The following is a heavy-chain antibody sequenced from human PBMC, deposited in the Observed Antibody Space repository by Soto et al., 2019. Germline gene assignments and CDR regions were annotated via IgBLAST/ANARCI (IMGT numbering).Heavy chain of an antibody. J-gene: IGHJ6*02. D-gene: IGHD3-3*01. V-gene: IGHV3-53*01. CDR2: IYSGGST. Sequence: EVQLVESGGGLIQPGGSLRLSCAASGFTVSSNYMSWVRQAPGKGLEWVSVIYSGGSTYYADSVKGRFTISRDNSKNTLYLQMNSLRDEDTAVYYCAREHLRPNYGMDVWGQGTTVTVSS. CDR1: GFTVSSNY. CDR3: AREHLRPNYGMDV.